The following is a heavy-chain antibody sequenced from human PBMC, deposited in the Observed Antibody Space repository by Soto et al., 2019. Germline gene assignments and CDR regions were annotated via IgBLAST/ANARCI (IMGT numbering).Heavy chain of an antibody. J-gene: IGHJ4*02. Sequence: QVQLQESGPGLVKPSETLSLTCTVSGGSISSYYWSWIRQPPGKGLEWIGYIYYSGSTNYNPSLKSRVTIAVDTSKNQFSLKLSSVTAADTAVYYCARDLGDGSGSYYPYYWGQGTQVTVSS. CDR1: GGSISSYY. CDR2: IYYSGST. D-gene: IGHD3-10*01. V-gene: IGHV4-59*01. CDR3: ARDLGDGSGSYYPYY.